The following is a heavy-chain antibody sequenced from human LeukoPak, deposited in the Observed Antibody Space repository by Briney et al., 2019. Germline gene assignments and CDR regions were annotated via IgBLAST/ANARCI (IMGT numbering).Heavy chain of an antibody. CDR2: ISRSSDTI. V-gene: IGHV3-48*02. CDR1: GFTFSSYA. CDR3: ARDLTTMVRGLPLDY. Sequence: PGGSLRLSCSASGFTFSSYAMHWVRQAPGKGLEWVSYISRSSDTIYYADSVKGRFTIPRDNAKNSLYLQMNSLRDEDTAVYYCARDLTTMVRGLPLDYWGQGTLVTVSS. J-gene: IGHJ4*02. D-gene: IGHD3-10*01.